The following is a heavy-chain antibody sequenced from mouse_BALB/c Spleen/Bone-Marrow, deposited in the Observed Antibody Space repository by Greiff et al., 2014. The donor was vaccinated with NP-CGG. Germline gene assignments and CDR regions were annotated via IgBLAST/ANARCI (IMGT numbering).Heavy chain of an antibody. CDR1: GFTFSSFG. CDR3: ARGNYFDY. Sequence: VQLQQSGGGLVQPGGSRKLSCAASGFTFSSFGMHWVRQAPEKGLEWVAYISSGSSAIYYADTMKGRFTISRDNPKNTLFLQMTSLRSEDTAVYYCARGNYFDYWGQGTTLTVSS. V-gene: IGHV5-17*02. J-gene: IGHJ2*01. CDR2: ISSGSSAI.